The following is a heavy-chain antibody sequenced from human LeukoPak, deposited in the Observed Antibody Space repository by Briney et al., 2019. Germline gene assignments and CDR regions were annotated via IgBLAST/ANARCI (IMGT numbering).Heavy chain of an antibody. CDR3: AREEQWLDADAFDI. D-gene: IGHD6-19*01. CDR2: IYYSGST. CDR1: GGSIRSSYYY. Sequence: SETLSLTCTVSGGSIRSSYYYWGWIRQPPGKGLEWIGSIYYSGSTYYNPSLKSRVTISVDTSKNQFSLKLSSVTAADTAVYYCAREEQWLDADAFDIWGQGTMVTVSS. V-gene: IGHV4-39*02. J-gene: IGHJ3*02.